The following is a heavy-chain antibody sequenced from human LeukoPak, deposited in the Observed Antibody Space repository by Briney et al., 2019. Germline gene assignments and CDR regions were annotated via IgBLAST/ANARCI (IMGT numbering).Heavy chain of an antibody. CDR1: GFTFSSYS. V-gene: IGHV3-21*01. Sequence: GGSLRLSCAASGFTFSSYSMNWVRQAPGKGLEWVSSISSSSSYIYYADSVKGRFTISRDNAKNSLYLQMNTLRAEDTAVYYCARDAQFDFWSGYWEHWFDPWGQGTLVTVSS. D-gene: IGHD3-3*01. CDR2: ISSSSSYI. J-gene: IGHJ5*02. CDR3: ARDAQFDFWSGYWEHWFDP.